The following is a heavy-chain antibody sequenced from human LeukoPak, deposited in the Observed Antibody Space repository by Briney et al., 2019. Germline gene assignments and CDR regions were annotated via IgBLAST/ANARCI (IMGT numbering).Heavy chain of an antibody. D-gene: IGHD3-22*01. V-gene: IGHV4-30-4*01. Sequence: PSETLSLTCTVSGGSISSGDYYWSWIRQPPGKGLEWIGYTYYSGSTYYNPSLKSRATISVNTSKNQFSLKLTSVTAADTAVYYCARPYYYDSRIDPWGQGTLVTVSS. CDR2: TYYSGST. J-gene: IGHJ5*02. CDR3: ARPYYYDSRIDP. CDR1: GGSISSGDYY.